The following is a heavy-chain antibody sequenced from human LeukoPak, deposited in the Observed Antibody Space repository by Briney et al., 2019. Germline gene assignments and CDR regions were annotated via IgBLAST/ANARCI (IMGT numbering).Heavy chain of an antibody. D-gene: IGHD2-15*01. CDR3: ARVGGSNYYYYGMDV. J-gene: IGHJ6*02. CDR1: GGSISSYY. CDR2: IYYGENT. V-gene: IGHV4-59*01. Sequence: KASETLSLTCTVSGGSISSYYWSWIRQPPGKGLEWIGYIYYGENTNYNPSLKSRVTMSVDTSMSQFSLKLSSVTAADTAVYYCARVGGSNYYYYGMDVWGQGTTVTVSS.